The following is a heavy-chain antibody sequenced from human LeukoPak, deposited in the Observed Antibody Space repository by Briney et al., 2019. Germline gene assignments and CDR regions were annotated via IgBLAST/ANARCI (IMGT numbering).Heavy chain of an antibody. D-gene: IGHD1-26*01. CDR2: IYTGGST. CDR3: ARFSSGSFDY. Sequence: XAASGXTVSSNYMSWVRQAPGKGLEWVSVIYTGGSTYYADSVRGRFTISRDNSKNTLYLQMSSLRAEDTAVYYCARFSSGSFDYWGQGTLVTVSS. V-gene: IGHV3-53*01. J-gene: IGHJ4*02. CDR1: GXTVSSNY.